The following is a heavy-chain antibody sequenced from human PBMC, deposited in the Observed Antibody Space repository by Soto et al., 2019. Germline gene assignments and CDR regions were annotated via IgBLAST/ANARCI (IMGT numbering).Heavy chain of an antibody. CDR1: GFTFSSYA. CDR3: VTVPNGIPAASGA. D-gene: IGHD6-13*01. V-gene: IGHV3-23*01. CDR2: ISGSGATT. Sequence: EVQLLESGGGLVQPGGSLRLSCAASGFTFSSYAMSWVRQAPGKGLAWVSSISGSGATTFYADSVKGRFTVSRDNSKNTLYLQMNSLRAEDTAVYFCVTVPNGIPAASGAWGQGTLVTVSS. J-gene: IGHJ4*02.